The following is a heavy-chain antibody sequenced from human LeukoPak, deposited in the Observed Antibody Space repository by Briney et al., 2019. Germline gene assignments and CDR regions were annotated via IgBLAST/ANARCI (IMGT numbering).Heavy chain of an antibody. Sequence: PGGSLRLSCAASGFNFSSYWVHWVRQVPGKGLVWVSLVYSGGSTYYADSVKGRFTISRDNSENTLYLQMNSLRVEDTAVYYCARDRYSSGWYDYWGQGTLVTVSS. J-gene: IGHJ4*02. CDR3: ARDRYSSGWYDY. D-gene: IGHD6-19*01. CDR1: GFNFSSYW. CDR2: VYSGGST. V-gene: IGHV3-66*01.